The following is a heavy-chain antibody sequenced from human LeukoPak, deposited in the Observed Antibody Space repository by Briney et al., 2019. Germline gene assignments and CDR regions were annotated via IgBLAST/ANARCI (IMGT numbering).Heavy chain of an antibody. J-gene: IGHJ6*03. D-gene: IGHD7-27*01. CDR1: GGSLRGYS. CDR2: IIHSGST. V-gene: IGHV4-34*01. CDR3: ARGQTELGTAYYYYMDV. Sequence: SETLSLTCAVNGGSLRGYSWSWIRPSPGKGLEWIADIIHSGSTTYNPSIKRRVTISLDTSRDQFSLKLTSVTAADTAVYYCARGQTELGTAYYYYMDVWGKGTTVTVSS.